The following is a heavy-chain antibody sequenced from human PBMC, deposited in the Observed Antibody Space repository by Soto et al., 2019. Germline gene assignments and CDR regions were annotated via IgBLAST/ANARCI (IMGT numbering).Heavy chain of an antibody. Sequence: GASVKVSCKASGGTFSSYAISWVRQAPGQGLEWMGGIIPIFGTANYAQKFQGRVTITADESTSTAYMELSSLRSEDTAVYYCASRRGRKWELLPITYYYYGMDVWGQGTTVTVSS. CDR2: IIPIFGTA. CDR1: GGTFSSYA. CDR3: ASRRGRKWELLPITYYYYGMDV. V-gene: IGHV1-69*13. D-gene: IGHD1-26*01. J-gene: IGHJ6*02.